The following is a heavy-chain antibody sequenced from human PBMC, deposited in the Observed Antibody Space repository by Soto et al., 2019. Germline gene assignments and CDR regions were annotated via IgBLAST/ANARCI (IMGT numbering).Heavy chain of an antibody. CDR3: ARGLITGSQYSGGWYYFDS. CDR1: GGSFSGYI. Sequence: QVQLQQSGAGLLKPSETLSLTCDVYGGSFSGYIWTWIRQTPGNGLQWIGQINHSGSANYNPSLTRRVTISVHTSTSQFSLELSSVTAADTAVYYCARGLITGSQYSGGWYYFDSWGQGTQVTVSS. D-gene: IGHD1-26*01. CDR2: INHSGSA. V-gene: IGHV4-34*01. J-gene: IGHJ4*02.